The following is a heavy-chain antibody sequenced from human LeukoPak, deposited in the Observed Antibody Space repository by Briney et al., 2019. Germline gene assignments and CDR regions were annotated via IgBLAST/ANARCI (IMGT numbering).Heavy chain of an antibody. Sequence: GGSLRLSCAASGFTFSVYAMSWVRQAPGKGLEWVSSISGSGGRTYYTNSVKGRFTISRENFKNTVYLEMNNLGAEDTALYYCAKGGQDFDFWRFDYWGQGNLVIVSS. CDR3: AKGGQDFDFWRFDY. CDR1: GFTFSVYA. D-gene: IGHD3-3*01. V-gene: IGHV3-23*01. J-gene: IGHJ4*02. CDR2: ISGSGGRT.